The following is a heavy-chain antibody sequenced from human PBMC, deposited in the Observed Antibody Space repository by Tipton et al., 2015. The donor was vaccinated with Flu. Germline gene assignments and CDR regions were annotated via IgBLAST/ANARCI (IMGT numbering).Heavy chain of an antibody. CDR1: DDSITFYY. Sequence: TLSLTCTVSDDSITFYYWSWVRQPPGKGLEWIGYIYSSGSTNYNPSLRGRVTISVDTSKNQLSLRLSSVTAADTAVYYYSRARAPYYYAMDVWGQGTTVTVSS. CDR2: IYSSGST. D-gene: IGHD3-10*01. V-gene: IGHV4-59*01. CDR3: SRARAPYYYAMDV. J-gene: IGHJ6*02.